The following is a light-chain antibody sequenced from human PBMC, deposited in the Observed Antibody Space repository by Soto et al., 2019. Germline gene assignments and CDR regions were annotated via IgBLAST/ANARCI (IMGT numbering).Light chain of an antibody. CDR1: SSNIGNNF. J-gene: IGLJ2*01. CDR2: DSN. Sequence: CALTQPASGSAAPGQKVAISCSGTSSNIGNNFVSWYQQLPGTAPKLLIYDSNKRPSGIPDRFSGSKSGTSATLDITGLQTGDEAVYYCGTWDSSLSVVFGGGTKVTVL. V-gene: IGLV1-51*01. CDR3: GTWDSSLSVV.